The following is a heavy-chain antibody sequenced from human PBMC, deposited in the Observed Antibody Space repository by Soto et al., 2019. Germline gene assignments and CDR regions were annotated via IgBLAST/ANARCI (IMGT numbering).Heavy chain of an antibody. Sequence: QLQLQESGSGLVKPSQTLSLTCAVSGGSISSGGYSWSWIRQPPGKGLEWIGYIYHSGSTYYNPAPKSRVTISVDRSKNQFSLKLSSVTAADTAVYYCARGGRGDIRGRYWYFDLWGRGTLVTVSS. CDR1: GGSISSGGYS. CDR2: IYHSGST. V-gene: IGHV4-30-2*01. D-gene: IGHD3-16*01. J-gene: IGHJ2*01. CDR3: ARGGRGDIRGRYWYFDL.